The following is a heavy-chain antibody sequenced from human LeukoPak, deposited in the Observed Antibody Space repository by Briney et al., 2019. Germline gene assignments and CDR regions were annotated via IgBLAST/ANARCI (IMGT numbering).Heavy chain of an antibody. J-gene: IGHJ4*02. V-gene: IGHV1-24*01. Sequence: ASVKVSCKVSGYTLTELSMHWVRQAPGRGLGWMGGFDPEDGETIYAQKFQGRVTMTEDTSTDTAYMELRSLRSDDTAVYYCARDLKRGYSSGRYSWGTGSSNDYWGQGTLVTVSS. CDR1: GYTLTELS. D-gene: IGHD6-19*01. CDR2: FDPEDGET. CDR3: ARDLKRGYSSGRYSWGTGSSNDY.